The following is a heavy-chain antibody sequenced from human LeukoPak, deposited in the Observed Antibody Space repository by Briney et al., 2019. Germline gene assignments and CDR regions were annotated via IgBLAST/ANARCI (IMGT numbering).Heavy chain of an antibody. Sequence: SETLSLTCAVSGGSISSGGYSWSWIRQPPGKGLEWIGYIYHSGSTYYNPSLKSRVTISVDRSTNQFSLKLSSVTAADTAVYYCASRKRGYSYGQDYWGQGTLVTVSS. J-gene: IGHJ4*02. D-gene: IGHD5-18*01. V-gene: IGHV4-30-2*01. CDR1: GGSISSGGYS. CDR3: ASRKRGYSYGQDY. CDR2: IYHSGST.